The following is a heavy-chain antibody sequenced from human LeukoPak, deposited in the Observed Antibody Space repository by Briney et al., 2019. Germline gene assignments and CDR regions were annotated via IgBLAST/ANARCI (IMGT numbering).Heavy chain of an antibody. V-gene: IGHV4-34*01. J-gene: IGHJ6*04. CDR1: GGSFSGYY. CDR2: INHSGST. D-gene: IGHD6-13*01. Sequence: PSETLSLTCAVYGGSFSGYYWSWIRQPPGKGLEWIGEINHSGSTNYNPSLKSRVTISVDTSKNQFSLKLSSVTAADTAVYYCARFLLAAAGKSNRYYYYGMDVWGKGTTVTVSS. CDR3: ARFLLAAAGKSNRYYYYGMDV.